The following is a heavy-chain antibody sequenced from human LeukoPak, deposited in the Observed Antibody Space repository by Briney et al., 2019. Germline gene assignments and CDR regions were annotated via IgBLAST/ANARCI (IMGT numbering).Heavy chain of an antibody. V-gene: IGHV3-7*01. Sequence: GGSLRLSCTASGFTFSSYWMNWVRQAPGKGLEWVANIKHDGSEKYHVDSVKGRFAISRDNAKNSLYLQMNSLRAEDTAVYYCARALDSLYSSGWPSAGYWGQGTLVTVSS. CDR2: IKHDGSEK. CDR1: GFTFSSYW. CDR3: ARALDSLYSSGWPSAGY. J-gene: IGHJ4*02. D-gene: IGHD6-19*01.